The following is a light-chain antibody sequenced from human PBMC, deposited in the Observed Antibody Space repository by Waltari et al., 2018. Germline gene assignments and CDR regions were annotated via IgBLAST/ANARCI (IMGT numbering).Light chain of an antibody. CDR2: QDS. V-gene: IGLV3-1*01. J-gene: IGLJ2*01. Sequence: YDLTQPPSVSVSPGQTASISCSGDSLGNKYASWYQQKPGQSPVLVIYQDSERPLGIPERFSGSNSGNTATLTISGTQTMDKADYYCQSWDSSLVVFGGGTKLTVL. CDR1: SLGNKY. CDR3: QSWDSSLVV.